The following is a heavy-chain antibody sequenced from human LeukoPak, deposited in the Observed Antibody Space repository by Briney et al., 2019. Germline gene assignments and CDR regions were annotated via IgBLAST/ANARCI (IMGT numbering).Heavy chain of an antibody. CDR3: ARVSPMVRGVIDY. J-gene: IGHJ4*02. Sequence: SETLSLTCAVYGGSFSGYYWSWIRQPPAKGLEWIGEINHSGSTNYNPSLKSRVTISVDTSKNQFSLKLSSVTAADTAVYYCARVSPMVRGVIDYWGQGTLVTVSS. V-gene: IGHV4-34*01. CDR1: GGSFSGYY. CDR2: INHSGST. D-gene: IGHD3-10*01.